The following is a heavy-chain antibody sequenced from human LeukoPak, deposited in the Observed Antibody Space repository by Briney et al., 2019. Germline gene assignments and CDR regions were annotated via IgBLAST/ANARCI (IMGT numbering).Heavy chain of an antibody. CDR3: AGGAGAILQDI. Sequence: PSQTLSLTCTVSGGSISSGTYYRSWIRQPPGKGLEWIGYIYHSGSTYYNPSLKSRVTISVDRSKNQFSLKLSSVTAADTAVYYCAGGAGAILQDIWGQGTMVTVSS. V-gene: IGHV4-30-2*01. D-gene: IGHD3-16*01. J-gene: IGHJ3*02. CDR2: IYHSGST. CDR1: GGSISSGTYY.